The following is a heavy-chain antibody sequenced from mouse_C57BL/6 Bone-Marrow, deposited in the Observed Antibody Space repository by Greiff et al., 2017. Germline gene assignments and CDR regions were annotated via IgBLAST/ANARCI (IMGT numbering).Heavy chain of an antibody. CDR3: ANGSLDY. Sequence: VKLQESGPELVKPGASVKISCKASGYSFTSYYIHWVKQRPGQGLEWIGWIYPGSGNTKYNEKFKGKATLTADTSSSTAYMQLSSLTSEDSAVYYCANGSLDYWGQGTTLTVSS. V-gene: IGHV1-66*01. D-gene: IGHD1-1*01. J-gene: IGHJ2*01. CDR2: IYPGSGNT. CDR1: GYSFTSYY.